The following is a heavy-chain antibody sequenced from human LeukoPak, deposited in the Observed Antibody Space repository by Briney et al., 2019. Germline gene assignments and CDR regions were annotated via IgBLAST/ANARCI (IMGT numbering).Heavy chain of an antibody. CDR1: GFTFSSYS. J-gene: IGHJ4*02. CDR3: AKDLGGYYDSRPLLYFDY. D-gene: IGHD3-22*01. CDR2: ISSSSYI. V-gene: IGHV3-21*04. Sequence: GGSLRLSCAASGFTFSSYSMNWVRQAPGKGLEWVSSISSSSYIYYADSVKGRFTISRDNSKNTLYLQMNSLRAEDTAVYYCAKDLGGYYDSRPLLYFDYWGQGTLVTVSS.